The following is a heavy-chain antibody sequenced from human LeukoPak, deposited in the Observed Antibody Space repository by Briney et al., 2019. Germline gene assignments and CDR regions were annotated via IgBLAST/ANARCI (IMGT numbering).Heavy chain of an antibody. CDR1: GGSISSYY. CDR3: AGGSSGSPAT. V-gene: IGHV4-59*08. CDR2: IYYSGST. Sequence: SETLSLTCTVSGGSISSYYWSWIRQPPGKGLEWIGYIYYSGSTNYNPSLKSRVTISVDTSKNQFSLKLSSVTAADTAVYYCAGGSSGSPATWGQGTLVTVSS. J-gene: IGHJ4*02. D-gene: IGHD1-26*01.